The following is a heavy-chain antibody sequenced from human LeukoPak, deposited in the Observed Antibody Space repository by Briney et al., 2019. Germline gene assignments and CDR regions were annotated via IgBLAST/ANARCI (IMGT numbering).Heavy chain of an antibody. CDR2: IYPGDSDT. CDR1: GDTFSSSW. D-gene: IGHD4-17*01. Sequence: GESLKISCKGSGDTFSSSWIGWVCQMPGKGLEWMGIIYPGDSDTRYSPSFQGQVTISADKSINTAYLQWSSLKATDTGIYYCARQYGRPFDYWGQGTLVTVSS. CDR3: ARQYGRPFDY. J-gene: IGHJ4*02. V-gene: IGHV5-51*01.